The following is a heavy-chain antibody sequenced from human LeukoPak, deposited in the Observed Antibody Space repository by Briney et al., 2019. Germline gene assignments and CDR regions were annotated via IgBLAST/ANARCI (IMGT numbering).Heavy chain of an antibody. J-gene: IGHJ5*02. D-gene: IGHD6-6*01. CDR3: AGGEEYSGSSFWFDP. CDR1: GGSFSGYY. V-gene: IGHV4-34*01. CDR2: INHSGST. Sequence: SETLSLTCAVYGGSFSGYYWSWIRQPPGKGLEWIGEINHSGSTNYNPSLKSRVTISVDTSKNQFSLKLSSVTAADTAVYYCAGGEEYSGSSFWFDPWGQGTRVTVSS.